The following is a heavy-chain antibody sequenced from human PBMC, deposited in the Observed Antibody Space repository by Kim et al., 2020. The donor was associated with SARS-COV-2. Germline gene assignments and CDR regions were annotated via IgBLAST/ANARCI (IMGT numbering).Heavy chain of an antibody. V-gene: IGHV4-34*01. CDR1: GGSFSGYY. D-gene: IGHD5-18*01. Sequence: SETLSLTCAVYGGSFSGYYWSWIRQPPGKGLEWIGEINHSGSTNYNPSLKSRVTISVDTSKNQFSLKLSSVTAADTAVYYCARLGGYSYGSTRNYYYGM. CDR2: INHSGST. CDR3: ARLGGYSYGSTRNYYYGM. J-gene: IGHJ6*01.